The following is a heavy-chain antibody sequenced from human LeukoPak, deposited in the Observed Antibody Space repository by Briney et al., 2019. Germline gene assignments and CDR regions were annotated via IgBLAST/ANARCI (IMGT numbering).Heavy chain of an antibody. CDR3: ARGARLYYYDSSGYYYSYYFDY. J-gene: IGHJ4*02. V-gene: IGHV4-4*07. D-gene: IGHD3-22*01. CDR1: DGSISSYY. CDR2: IYTSGST. Sequence: SETLSLTCTVSDGSISSYYWSWIRQPAGKGLEWIGRIYTSGSTNYNPSLKSRVTMSVDTSKNQFSLKLSSVTAADTAVYYCARGARLYYYDSSGYYYSYYFDYWGQGTLVTVSS.